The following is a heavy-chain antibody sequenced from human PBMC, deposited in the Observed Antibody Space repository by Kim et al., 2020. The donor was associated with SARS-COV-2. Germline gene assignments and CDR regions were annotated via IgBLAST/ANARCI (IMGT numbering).Heavy chain of an antibody. CDR2: ISSSGNYI. CDR3: ARDLGGANAL. J-gene: IGHJ4*02. V-gene: IGHV3-21*01. D-gene: IGHD3-3*02. CDR1: GFILSSYS. Sequence: GGSLRLSCAASGFILSSYSMNWVRQAPGKGLEWVSSISSSGNYIYYADSVKGRFFISRDNAKNSLFLQMNSLRAEDTAVYYCARDLGGANALWGQGSLVTVSS.